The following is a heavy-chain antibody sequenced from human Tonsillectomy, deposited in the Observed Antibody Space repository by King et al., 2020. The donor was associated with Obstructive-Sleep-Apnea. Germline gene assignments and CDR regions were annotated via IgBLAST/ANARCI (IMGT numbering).Heavy chain of an antibody. CDR1: GGTFSSYA. D-gene: IGHD2-15*01. CDR2: IIPIVGTA. V-gene: IGHV1-69*14. CDR3: AVGYCRGGGCYGVYPYYYGMDV. Sequence: VQLVQSGAEVKKPGSSVKVSCKASGGTFSSYAISWVRQAPGQGPEWVGGIIPIVGTANYAQKCQGRVTINADKSTSTAYMELRSLRSEDTAVCDCAVGYCRGGGCYGVYPYYYGMDVWGQGTTVTVSS. J-gene: IGHJ6*02.